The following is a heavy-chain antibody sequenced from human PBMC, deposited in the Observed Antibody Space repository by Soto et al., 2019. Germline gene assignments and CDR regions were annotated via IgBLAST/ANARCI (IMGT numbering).Heavy chain of an antibody. J-gene: IGHJ3*02. V-gene: IGHV1-69*02. CDR3: TLGSWSAETFDI. D-gene: IGHD6-13*01. CDR1: GGTFSTYT. Sequence: QVQLVQSGAEVKKPGSSVKVSCKASGGTFSTYTIIWVRQDPGQGLEWLGRILPMLDITNSAQRFQGRVTITAEKSTTTAYLELSSLRSEDTAVYYCTLGSWSAETFDIWGRGTMVTVSS. CDR2: ILPMLDIT.